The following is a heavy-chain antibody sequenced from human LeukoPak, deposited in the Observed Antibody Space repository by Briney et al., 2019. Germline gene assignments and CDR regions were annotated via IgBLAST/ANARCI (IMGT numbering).Heavy chain of an antibody. CDR2: ISGSGGST. Sequence: GGSLRLSCAASGFTFSSYAMSWVRQAPGKGLEWVSAISGSGGSTYYADSVKGRFTISRDNSKNTLYLQMNSLRAEDTAVYYCAKDRIAAASTCYYMDVWGKGTTVTVSS. CDR1: GFTFSSYA. CDR3: AKDRIAAASTCYYMDV. D-gene: IGHD6-13*01. V-gene: IGHV3-23*01. J-gene: IGHJ6*03.